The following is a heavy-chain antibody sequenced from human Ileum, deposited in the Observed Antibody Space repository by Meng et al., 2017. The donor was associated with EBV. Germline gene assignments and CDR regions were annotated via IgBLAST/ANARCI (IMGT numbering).Heavy chain of an antibody. CDR3: ARQSDHYYGSGSYYDY. D-gene: IGHD3-10*01. Sequence: QWQRPWWGPGLVKPSEPLFLTWTFVGGSISSSSYYWGWIRQPPGKGLEWIGMIYYSGNTYYNPSLKSRVTISVDTSKNQFSLRLSSVTAADAALYYCARQSDHYYGSGSYYDYWGQGTLVTVSS. J-gene: IGHJ4*02. CDR2: IYYSGNT. CDR1: GGSISSSSYY. V-gene: IGHV4-39*01.